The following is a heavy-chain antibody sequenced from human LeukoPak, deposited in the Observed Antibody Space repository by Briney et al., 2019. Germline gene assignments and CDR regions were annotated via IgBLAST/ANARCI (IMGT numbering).Heavy chain of an antibody. CDR3: ARDYSYASGSPTVYGMDV. CDR1: GYTFTTYG. D-gene: IGHD3-10*01. J-gene: IGHJ6*02. CDR2: ISGYNGDT. Sequence: ASVKVSCKASGYTFTTYGISWVRQAPGQGLEWMGWISGYNGDTNYAQKLQGRVTMTADTSTSTAYMELRSLTSDDTAVYYCARDYSYASGSPTVYGMDVWGQGTTVTVSS. V-gene: IGHV1-18*01.